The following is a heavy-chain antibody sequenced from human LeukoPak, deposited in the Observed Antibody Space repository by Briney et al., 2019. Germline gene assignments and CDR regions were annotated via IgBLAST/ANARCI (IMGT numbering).Heavy chain of an antibody. V-gene: IGHV1-8*01. CDR2: MIPNSGNT. Sequence: ASVKVSCKASGYTFTSYEINWVRQATGQGLEWMGWMIPNSGNTGYAQKFQGRLTMTRNTSINTAYMELSRLRSDDTAVYYCARVGSRGYYDSSGYYYWGQGTLVTVSS. D-gene: IGHD3-22*01. CDR1: GYTFTSYE. J-gene: IGHJ4*02. CDR3: ARVGSRGYYDSSGYYY.